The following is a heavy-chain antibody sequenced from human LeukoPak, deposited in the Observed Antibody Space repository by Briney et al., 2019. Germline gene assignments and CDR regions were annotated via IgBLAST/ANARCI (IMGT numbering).Heavy chain of an antibody. J-gene: IGHJ4*02. CDR2: IDWDDDK. CDR3: SPIRIAAGYFDY. CDR1: GLSLRTNGMW. D-gene: IGHD6-13*01. Sequence: SGPALVQPTQGLTLTYTFSGLSLRTNGMWVSWIRQPPGKDLEWLALIDWDDDKYYSTALKTRLTISKDTSKNQVVLTMTNMDPVDTATYYCSPIRIAAGYFDYWGQGTLVTVSS. V-gene: IGHV2-70*01.